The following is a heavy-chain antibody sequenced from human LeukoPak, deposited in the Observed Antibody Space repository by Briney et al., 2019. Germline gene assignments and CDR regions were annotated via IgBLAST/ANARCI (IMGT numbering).Heavy chain of an antibody. V-gene: IGHV4-34*01. D-gene: IGHD1-26*01. J-gene: IGHJ4*02. CDR2: INHSGST. CDR3: AFTTGNYYLDS. Sequence: SDTQSLTRVVYGGPFRGYYWRWIRQPPAKGLEWIGEINHSGSTNYNPSLRSRVTVSVDTSKNQFSLKLSSVTAADTAVYYCAFTTGNYYLDSWGQGTLVTVSS. CDR1: GGPFRGYY.